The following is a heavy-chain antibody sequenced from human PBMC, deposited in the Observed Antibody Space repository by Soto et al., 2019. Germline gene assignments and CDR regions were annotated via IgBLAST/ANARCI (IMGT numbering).Heavy chain of an antibody. J-gene: IGHJ4*02. V-gene: IGHV3-23*01. D-gene: IGHD3-3*01. CDR3: AKLTAYYDFWSGSDFDY. CDR2: ITASGRNS. Sequence: EVQLLESGGGLIQPGGSLRLSCAASGFTFNSYAMSWVRQAPGKGLEWVSSITASGRNSYYADSVKGRFTISRDQSKNTLFPQMSSLRAEDTALYYCAKLTAYYDFWSGSDFDYWGQGALVTVSS. CDR1: GFTFNSYA.